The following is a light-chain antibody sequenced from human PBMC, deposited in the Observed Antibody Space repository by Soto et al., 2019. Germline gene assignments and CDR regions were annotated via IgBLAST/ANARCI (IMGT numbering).Light chain of an antibody. CDR1: QSIDNY. Sequence: DIQVTQSPSSLSASVGDRVTITCRASQSIDNYLNWYQQESGKAPQLLIYSASHLQSGVPSRFSGGGYGTDFILTISSLQPEDSAIYFCQQSITAPLTFGGGTKVEIK. CDR2: SAS. CDR3: QQSITAPLT. J-gene: IGKJ4*01. V-gene: IGKV1-39*01.